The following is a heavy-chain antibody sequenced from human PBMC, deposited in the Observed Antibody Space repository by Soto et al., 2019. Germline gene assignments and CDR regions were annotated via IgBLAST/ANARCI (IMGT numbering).Heavy chain of an antibody. Sequence: EVQLVESGGGLVQPGGSLRLSCAASGFTFSSYWMSWVRPAPGKGLEWVANIKQDGSEQYYVDSVKGRFTISRDNAKNSLSLQMNSLRANDTAVYYCARGYDSSGYRLGDWGQGTLVTVSS. J-gene: IGHJ4*02. V-gene: IGHV3-7*01. CDR2: IKQDGSEQ. D-gene: IGHD3-22*01. CDR1: GFTFSSYW. CDR3: ARGYDSSGYRLGD.